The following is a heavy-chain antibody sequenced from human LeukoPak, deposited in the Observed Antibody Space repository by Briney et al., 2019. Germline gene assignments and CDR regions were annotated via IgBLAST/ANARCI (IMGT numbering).Heavy chain of an antibody. D-gene: IGHD1-26*01. CDR3: ASGGSGSDPDAFDI. J-gene: IGHJ3*02. Sequence: ASVKVSCKASGGTFSRYAISWVRQAPGQGLEWMGGIIPIFGTANYAQKFQGRVTITTDESTSTAYMELSSLRSEDTAVYYCASGGSGSDPDAFDIWGQGTMVTVSS. CDR2: IIPIFGTA. CDR1: GGTFSRYA. V-gene: IGHV1-69*05.